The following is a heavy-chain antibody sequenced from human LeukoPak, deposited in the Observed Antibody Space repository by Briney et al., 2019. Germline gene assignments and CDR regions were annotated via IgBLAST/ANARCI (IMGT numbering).Heavy chain of an antibody. CDR3: ARGGYSSTLYGRYQH. CDR1: GFTFTNAW. V-gene: IGHV3-21*01. J-gene: IGHJ1*01. CDR2: ITSSSSYI. Sequence: GGSLRLSCEASGFTFTNAWINWVRHAPGKGLEWVSSITSSSSYIYYADSVKGRFTISRDNAKNSLYLQMNSLRAEDTAVYYCARGGYSSTLYGRYQHWGQGILVTVSP. D-gene: IGHD5-12*01.